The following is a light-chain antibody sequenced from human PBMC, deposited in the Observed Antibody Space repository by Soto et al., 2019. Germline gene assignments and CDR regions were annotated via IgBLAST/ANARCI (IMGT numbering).Light chain of an antibody. V-gene: IGKV3-20*01. J-gene: IGKJ5*01. CDR2: GAS. CDR1: QSMSSSF. CDR3: QKYASSTIT. Sequence: PGERASLSCGASQSMSSSFLAWYQQKPGQAPRLLIYGASSRATGVPDRFSGSGSGTDFTLTISRLEPEDFAVYYCQKYASSTITFGQGTRLENK.